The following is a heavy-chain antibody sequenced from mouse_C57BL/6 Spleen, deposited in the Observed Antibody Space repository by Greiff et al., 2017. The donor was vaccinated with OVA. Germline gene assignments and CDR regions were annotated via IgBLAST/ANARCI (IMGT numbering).Heavy chain of an antibody. CDR3: AGGSDGPYYIATSPWSYYAMDY. D-gene: IGHD2-12*01. CDR1: GYTFTSYW. V-gene: IGHV1-55*01. Sequence: QVQLQQPGAELVKPGASVKMSCKASGYTFTSYWITWVKQRPGQGLEWIGDIYPGSGSTNYNEKFKSKATLTVDTSSSTAYMQLSSLTSEDSAVXYCAGGSDGPYYIATSPWSYYAMDYWGQGTSVTVSS. CDR2: IYPGSGST. J-gene: IGHJ4*01.